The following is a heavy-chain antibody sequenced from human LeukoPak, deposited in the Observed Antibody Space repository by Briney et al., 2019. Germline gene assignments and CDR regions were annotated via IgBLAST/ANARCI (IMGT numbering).Heavy chain of an antibody. V-gene: IGHV4-34*01. CDR2: INHSGST. CDR1: GGSFSGYY. CDR3: ARGPYRNHKTDR. J-gene: IGHJ4*02. Sequence: SETLSLTCAVYGGSFSGYYWSWIRQPPGKGLEWIGVINHSGSTNYNPSLKSRVTISVDTSKNQFSLKLSSVTAADTAVYYCARGPYRNHKTDRWGQGTLVTVSS. D-gene: IGHD1-14*01.